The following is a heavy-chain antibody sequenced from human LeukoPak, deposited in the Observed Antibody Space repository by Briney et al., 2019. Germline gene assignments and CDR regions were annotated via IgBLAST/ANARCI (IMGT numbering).Heavy chain of an antibody. CDR1: GGSISTYY. CDR2: IYYSGST. V-gene: IGHV4-59*01. J-gene: IGHJ4*02. CDR3: ARSSSTGSYWADY. Sequence: KASETLSLTCTVSGGSISTYYWSWIRQPPGKRLEWIGYIYYSGSTNYNPSLKSRVTISVDTSKNQFSLKLSSVTAADTAVYYCARSSSTGSYWADYWGQGTLVTVSS. D-gene: IGHD1-26*01.